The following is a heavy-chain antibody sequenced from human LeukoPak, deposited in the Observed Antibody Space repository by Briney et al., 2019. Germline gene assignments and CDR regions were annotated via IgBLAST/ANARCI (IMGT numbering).Heavy chain of an antibody. CDR1: GFTFSSYS. CDR2: ISSNINYI. D-gene: IGHD6-6*01. J-gene: IGHJ4*02. Sequence: GGSLRLSCAASGFTFSSYSMYWVRQAPGKGLEWVSSISSNINYIYYADSVKGRFTISRDNAKNSLYLQMNSLRAEDTAVYYCARDLGIAARPTFDYWGQGTLVTVSS. V-gene: IGHV3-21*01. CDR3: ARDLGIAARPTFDY.